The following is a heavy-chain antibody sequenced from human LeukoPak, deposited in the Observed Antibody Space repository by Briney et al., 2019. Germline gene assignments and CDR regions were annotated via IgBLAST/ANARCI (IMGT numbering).Heavy chain of an antibody. CDR1: GFTFDDYG. CDR2: INWNGGST. D-gene: IGHD3-3*01. V-gene: IGHV3-20*04. Sequence: GGSLRLSCAASGFTFDDYGMSWVRQAPGKGLEWVSGINWNGGSTGHADSVKGRFTISRDNAKNSLYLQMNSLRAEDTAVYYCAKTRGISISGVVPLCDYWGQGTLVTVSS. CDR3: AKTRGISISGVVPLCDY. J-gene: IGHJ4*02.